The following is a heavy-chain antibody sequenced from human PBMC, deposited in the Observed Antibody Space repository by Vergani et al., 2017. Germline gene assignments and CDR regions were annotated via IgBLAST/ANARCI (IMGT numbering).Heavy chain of an antibody. CDR3: ARQFWVSQGVGAFET. Sequence: QVQLQESGPGLVKPSETLSPTCSVPGYSISRGYYWGWIRHPPGKGLEWIATVFHSGSSYYNPSLRRRVTISVETSKNQFSLRLTTLTAADTAVYYCARQFWVSQGVGAFETWGRGTEVSVSS. D-gene: IGHD3-16*01. J-gene: IGHJ3*02. CDR1: GYSISRGYY. CDR2: VFHSGSS. V-gene: IGHV4-38-2*02.